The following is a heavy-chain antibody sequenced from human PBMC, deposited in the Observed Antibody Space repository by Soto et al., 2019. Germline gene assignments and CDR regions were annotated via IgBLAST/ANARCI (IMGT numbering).Heavy chain of an antibody. CDR2: ISGSGATP. Sequence: GGSLRLSCAASGFSFSGYAISWVRLAPGKGLEWVSGISGSGATPFYADSVKGRFTISRDNSQNTLYLQMNSLRAEDTAVYYCAKAARGYSPSGLDVWGQGTTVTVSS. CDR3: AKAARGYSPSGLDV. V-gene: IGHV3-23*01. CDR1: GFSFSGYA. J-gene: IGHJ6*02. D-gene: IGHD5-12*01.